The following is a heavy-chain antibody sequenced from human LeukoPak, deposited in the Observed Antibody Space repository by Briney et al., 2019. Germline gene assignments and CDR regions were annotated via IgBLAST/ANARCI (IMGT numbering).Heavy chain of an antibody. CDR3: ARDHSHSGNTATNWFDP. CDR1: GYTFTSYY. V-gene: IGHV1-46*01. Sequence: ASVKVSCKASGYTFTSYYMHWVRQAPGQGLEWMGMINPSGGSTSYAQKFQGRVTMTRDMSTSTVYMELSSLRSEDTAVYYCARDHSHSGNTATNWFDPWGQGTLVTVSS. J-gene: IGHJ5*02. D-gene: IGHD4-23*01. CDR2: INPSGGST.